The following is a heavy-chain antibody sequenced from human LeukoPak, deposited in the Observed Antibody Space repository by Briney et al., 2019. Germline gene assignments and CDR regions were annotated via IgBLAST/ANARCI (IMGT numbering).Heavy chain of an antibody. Sequence: ASVKVSCKVSGYTLTELSMHWVRQAPGKGLEWMGGFDPEDGETIYAQKFQGRVTMTEDTSTDTAYMELSSLRSEDTAVYYCATEAPAAPNWVNWFDPWGQGTLVTVSS. V-gene: IGHV1-24*01. CDR2: FDPEDGET. CDR3: ATEAPAAPNWVNWFDP. CDR1: GYTLTELS. D-gene: IGHD3-16*01. J-gene: IGHJ5*02.